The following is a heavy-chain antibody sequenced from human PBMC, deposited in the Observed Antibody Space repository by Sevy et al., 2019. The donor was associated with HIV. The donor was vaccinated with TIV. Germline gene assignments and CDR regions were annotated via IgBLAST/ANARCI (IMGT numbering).Heavy chain of an antibody. CDR1: GGSISSYY. CDR3: ARGGVGATKIDY. D-gene: IGHD1-26*01. Sequence: SETPSLTCTVSGGSISSYYWSWIRQPPGKGLEWIGYIYYSGSTNYNPSLKSRVTISVDTSKNQFSLKLSSVTAADTAVYYCARGGVGATKIDYWGQGTLVTVSS. J-gene: IGHJ4*02. CDR2: IYYSGST. V-gene: IGHV4-59*01.